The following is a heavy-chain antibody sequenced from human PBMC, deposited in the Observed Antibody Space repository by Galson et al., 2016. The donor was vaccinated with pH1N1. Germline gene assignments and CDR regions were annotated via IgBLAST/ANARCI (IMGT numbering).Heavy chain of an antibody. V-gene: IGHV3-74*01. J-gene: IGHJ4*02. CDR3: AFPPCSGGGCYYDH. CDR2: INTDGSLT. Sequence: SLRLSCAASGFTLDNHAMHWVRQAPGKGLVWVSRINTDGSLTTYADSVKGRFTISRDNAKNTLYLQLNSLRAEDTAVYYCAFPPCSGGGCYYDHWGQGTLVTVSS. CDR1: GFTLDNHA. D-gene: IGHD2-15*01.